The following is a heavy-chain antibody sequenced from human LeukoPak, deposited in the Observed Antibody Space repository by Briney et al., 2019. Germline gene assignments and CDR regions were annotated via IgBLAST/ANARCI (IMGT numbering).Heavy chain of an antibody. CDR1: GGSFSGYY. J-gene: IGHJ4*02. CDR3: ARRMVVTAIQTPYYFDY. D-gene: IGHD2-21*02. CDR2: INHSGST. V-gene: IGHV4-34*01. Sequence: PSETLSLTCAVYGGSFSGYYWSWIRQPPGKGLEWIGEINHSGSTNYNPSLKSRVTKSVDTSKNQFSLKLSSVTAADTAVYYCARRMVVTAIQTPYYFDYWGQGTLVTVSS.